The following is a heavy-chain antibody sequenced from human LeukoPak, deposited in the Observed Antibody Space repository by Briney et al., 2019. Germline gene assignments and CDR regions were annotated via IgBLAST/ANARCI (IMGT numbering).Heavy chain of an antibody. CDR1: GFTFSSYA. Sequence: GGSLRLSCAASGFTFSSYAMSWVRQAPGKGLEWVSAIASSGGGTYYTDSVRGRFTIFRDNSKNTLYLQMNSLRGEDTAVYYCAKRTSSRAFDYWGQGTLVTVSS. CDR2: IASSGGGT. J-gene: IGHJ4*02. V-gene: IGHV3-23*01. D-gene: IGHD6-13*01. CDR3: AKRTSSRAFDY.